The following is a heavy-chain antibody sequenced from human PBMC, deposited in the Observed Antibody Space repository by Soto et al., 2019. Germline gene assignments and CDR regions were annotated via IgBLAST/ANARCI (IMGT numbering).Heavy chain of an antibody. CDR3: ASRDYGAYLTHYFSDLDV. V-gene: IGHV1-69*13. CDR2: IIPIFGTA. J-gene: IGHJ6*02. Sequence: ASVKVSCKASGGTFSSYAISWVRQAPGQWLEWMGGIIPIFGTANYAQKVQGIVTITADESTSTAYMVLISLISDDTALYYCASRDYGAYLTHYFSDLDVLGPETTVTASS. D-gene: IGHD4-17*01. CDR1: GGTFSSYA.